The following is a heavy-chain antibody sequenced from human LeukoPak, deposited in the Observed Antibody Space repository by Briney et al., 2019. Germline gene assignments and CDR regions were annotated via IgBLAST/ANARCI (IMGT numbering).Heavy chain of an antibody. Sequence: GASVKVSCKASGYTFTSYGISWVRQAPGQGLEWMGWISGYNGNTNYAQKLQGRVTMTTDTSTSTAYMELRSLRSDDTAVYYCARSIRTTPYYYGSGSFYMEGAADYWGQGTLVTVSS. J-gene: IGHJ4*02. D-gene: IGHD3-10*01. V-gene: IGHV1-18*01. CDR1: GYTFTSYG. CDR3: ARSIRTTPYYYGSGSFYMEGAADY. CDR2: ISGYNGNT.